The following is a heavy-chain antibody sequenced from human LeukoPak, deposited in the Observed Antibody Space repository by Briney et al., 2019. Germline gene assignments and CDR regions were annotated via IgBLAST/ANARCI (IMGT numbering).Heavy chain of an antibody. CDR2: VGGGDDI. CDR3: AKDATPRNRLWDHFDS. J-gene: IGHJ4*02. D-gene: IGHD2-21*01. V-gene: IGHV3-23*01. Sequence: GGSLRLSCVASGFALNIYGMSWVRQAPGKGLEWVSSVGGGDDIHCAESVKGRFTGYRDDAKNTVYLQMTSMRVEDSAIYFCAKDATPRNRLWDHFDSWGQGTLVSVSS. CDR1: GFALNIYG.